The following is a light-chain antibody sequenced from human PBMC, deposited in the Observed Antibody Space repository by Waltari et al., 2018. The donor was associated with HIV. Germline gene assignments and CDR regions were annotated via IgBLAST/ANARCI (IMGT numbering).Light chain of an antibody. CDR2: SDD. CDR3: ATWDDNVSAYV. CDR1: SSNIGNYA. V-gene: IGLV1-36*01. Sequence: QSVLTQPPSASGTPGQRVTISCSGSSSNIGNYAVSWYRHVTGEAPNFVMYSDDLLTTGVSDRFSASKSGTSASLSISGLQPEDEADYYCATWDDNVSAYVFGPGTWVTVL. J-gene: IGLJ1*01.